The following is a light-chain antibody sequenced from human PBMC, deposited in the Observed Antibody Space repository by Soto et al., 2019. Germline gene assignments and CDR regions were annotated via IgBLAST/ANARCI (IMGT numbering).Light chain of an antibody. V-gene: IGKV3-15*01. CDR3: QQYGSSPFT. J-gene: IGKJ3*01. CDR1: QSVSSK. Sequence: EIVMTQSPATLSVSPGERATLSCRASQSVSSKLAWFQQKPGQAPSLLIYGVSTRATGVPVRFSGSGSGTDFTLTISSLEPEDFAVYYCQQYGSSPFTFGPGTKVDIK. CDR2: GVS.